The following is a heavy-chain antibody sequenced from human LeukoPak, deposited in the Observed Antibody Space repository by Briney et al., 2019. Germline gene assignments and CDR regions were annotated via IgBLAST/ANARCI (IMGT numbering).Heavy chain of an antibody. V-gene: IGHV4-59*01. CDR1: GDSISSYY. CDR3: ATGYSSTWYYFDY. Sequence: KASETLSLTCTVSGDSISSYYWSWIRQPPGKGLEWIGYIYHSGSTNYNPSLKSRVTISADTSKDQFSLKLASVTAADTAVYYCATGYSSTWYYFDYWGQGTPVTVSS. J-gene: IGHJ4*02. D-gene: IGHD6-13*01. CDR2: IYHSGST.